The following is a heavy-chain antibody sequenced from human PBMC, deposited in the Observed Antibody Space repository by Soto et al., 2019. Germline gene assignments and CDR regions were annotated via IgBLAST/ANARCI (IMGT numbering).Heavy chain of an antibody. V-gene: IGHV4-59*01. CDR1: GGSIRSYY. J-gene: IGHJ6*02. D-gene: IGHD2-2*02. CDR3: ASVTRTCISTSCYRYYYGMDV. Sequence: PSETLSLTCTVFGGSIRSYYWSWVRRPPGKGLEWIGYVYYSGSTNYNPSLKSRVTISVDTSKNQFSLKLSSVTAADTAVYYCASVTRTCISTSCYRYYYGMDVWGQGTTVTVSS. CDR2: VYYSGST.